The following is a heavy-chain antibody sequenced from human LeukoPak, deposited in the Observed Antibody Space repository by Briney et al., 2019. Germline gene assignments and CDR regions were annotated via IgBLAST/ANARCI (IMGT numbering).Heavy chain of an antibody. D-gene: IGHD6-19*01. CDR1: GFTFSSYG. CDR3: AQDPYRIAVACTGPYY. V-gene: IGHV3-30*02. J-gene: IGHJ4*02. CDR2: IRYDGSNK. Sequence: TGGSLRLSCAAPGFTFSSYGMHWVRQAPGKGLEWVAFIRYDGSNKYYADSVKGRFTISRDNSKNTLYLQMNSLRAEDTAVYYCAQDPYRIAVACTGPYYWGQGTLVTVSS.